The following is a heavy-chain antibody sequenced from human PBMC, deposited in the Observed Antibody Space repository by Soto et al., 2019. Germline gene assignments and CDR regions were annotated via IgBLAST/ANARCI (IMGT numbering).Heavy chain of an antibody. J-gene: IGHJ4*02. CDR3: ATGDYGNSGPVCREY. Sequence: GGSLRLSCAASGFTFSSYGMHWVRQAPGKGLEWVAVISYDGSNKYYADSVKGRFTISRDNSKNTLYLQMNSLRAEDTAVYYCATGDYGNSGPVCREYWDQGT. V-gene: IGHV3-30*03. CDR1: GFTFSSYG. CDR2: ISYDGSNK. D-gene: IGHD3-22*01.